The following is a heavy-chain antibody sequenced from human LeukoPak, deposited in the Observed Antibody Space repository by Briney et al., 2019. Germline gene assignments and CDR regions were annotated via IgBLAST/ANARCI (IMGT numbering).Heavy chain of an antibody. CDR3: AGHHPRNTVDF. J-gene: IGHJ4*02. CDR2: ISDIGSI. D-gene: IGHD2/OR15-2a*01. CDR1: GGSISSYY. V-gene: IGHV4-59*08. Sequence: PSETLSLTCTVPGGSISSYYWSWIRQPPGKGLEWIAYISDIGSINYNPSLKSRVTISLDTSKNQFSLKLSSVTAADTAVYYCAGHHPRNTVDFWGQGTLVTVSS.